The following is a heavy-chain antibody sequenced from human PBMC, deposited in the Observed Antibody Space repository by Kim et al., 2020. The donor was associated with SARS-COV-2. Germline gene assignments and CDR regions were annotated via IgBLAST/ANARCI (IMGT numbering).Heavy chain of an antibody. Sequence: GGSLRLSCAASGFTFSSYWMHWVRQAPGKGLVWVSRINSDGSSTSYADSVKGRFTISRDNAKNTLYLQLNSLSAEDTAVYNCARGRWFGEPYGAFDIWGQGTMVTVSS. J-gene: IGHJ3*02. V-gene: IGHV3-74*01. CDR1: GFTFSSYW. D-gene: IGHD3-10*01. CDR3: ARGRWFGEPYGAFDI. CDR2: INSDGSST.